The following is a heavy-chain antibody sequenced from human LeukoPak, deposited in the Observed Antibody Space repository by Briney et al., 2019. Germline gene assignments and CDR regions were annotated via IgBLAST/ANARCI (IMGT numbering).Heavy chain of an antibody. J-gene: IGHJ4*02. CDR2: IYYSGTA. V-gene: IGHV4-31*03. Sequence: SQTLSLTCTVSGGSISSGGYYWSWVRQHPEKGLEWIGYIYYSGTAYYNPSLKSRVTMSVDTSKNQFSLKLDSVTAADTAVYYCARFSNDHGVKFDYWGQGTLVTVSS. D-gene: IGHD4-17*01. CDR3: ARFSNDHGVKFDY. CDR1: GGSISSGGYY.